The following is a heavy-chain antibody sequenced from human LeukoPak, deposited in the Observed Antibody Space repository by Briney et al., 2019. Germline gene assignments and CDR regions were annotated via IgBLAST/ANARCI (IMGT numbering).Heavy chain of an antibody. Sequence: GGSLRLSCEASGFIFSNYEMKWIRQAPGKGLEWVGRTRNKANSYTTEYAASVKSRFTISRDDSRNSLYLQMNSLKTEDTAVYYCARIHPYDSSGFHYWGQGTLVTVSS. J-gene: IGHJ4*02. CDR1: GFIFSNYE. D-gene: IGHD3-22*01. CDR2: TRNKANSYTT. CDR3: ARIHPYDSSGFHY. V-gene: IGHV3-72*01.